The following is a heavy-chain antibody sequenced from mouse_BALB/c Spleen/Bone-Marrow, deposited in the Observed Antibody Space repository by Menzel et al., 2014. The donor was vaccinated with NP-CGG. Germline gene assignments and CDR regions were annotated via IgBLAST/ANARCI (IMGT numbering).Heavy chain of an antibody. CDR1: GYTFTSYW. J-gene: IGHJ3*01. Sequence: QVQLQQSGAELAKPGASGKMSCKASGYTFTSYWMHWVKQRPGQGLEWIGYINPSTGYTDYNQKFKDKATLTADKSSSTAYMQLSSLTSEDSAVYYCARVYYGYFFAYWGQGTLVTVSA. D-gene: IGHD1-2*01. CDR2: INPSTGYT. CDR3: ARVYYGYFFAY. V-gene: IGHV1-7*01.